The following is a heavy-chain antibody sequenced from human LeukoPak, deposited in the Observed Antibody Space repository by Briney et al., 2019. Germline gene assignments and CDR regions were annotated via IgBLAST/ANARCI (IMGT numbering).Heavy chain of an antibody. Sequence: PGGSLRLSCEVSGFTFSTYAMSWVRQAPGKGLEWVSVISGSGGSTYYADSVKGRFTISRDNSKNTLYLQMNSLRAEDTAVYYCAKDGSNSGYPYYMDVWGKGTTVTVSS. D-gene: IGHD5-12*01. CDR2: ISGSGGST. J-gene: IGHJ6*03. CDR1: GFTFSTYA. CDR3: AKDGSNSGYPYYMDV. V-gene: IGHV3-23*01.